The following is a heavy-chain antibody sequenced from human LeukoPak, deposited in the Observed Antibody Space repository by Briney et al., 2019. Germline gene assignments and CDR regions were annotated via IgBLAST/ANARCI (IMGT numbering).Heavy chain of an antibody. J-gene: IGHJ4*02. CDR2: IHTTGST. D-gene: IGHD6-6*01. V-gene: IGHV4-4*07. CDR1: GGSISSYY. Sequence: SETLSLTCTVSGGSISSYYWSWIRQPAGKGLGWIGRIHTTGSTNYNPSLNSRVTMSLDTSKNQFSLKLTSVTAADTAVYFCATRIGGGTSYYFDYWGQGSLVTVSS. CDR3: ATRIGGGTSYYFDY.